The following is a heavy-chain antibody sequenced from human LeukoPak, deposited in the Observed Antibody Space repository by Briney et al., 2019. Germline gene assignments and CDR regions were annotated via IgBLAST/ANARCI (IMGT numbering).Heavy chain of an antibody. V-gene: IGHV1-3*01. D-gene: IGHD6-6*01. CDR1: GYTFTSYT. CDR2: INAGNGNT. J-gene: IGHJ4*02. Sequence: GASVKVSCKTSGYTFTSYTIHWVRQAPGQRLEWMGWINAGNGNTRYSQKFQDRVTVTRDTSASTAYMELTSLKPEGTAMYYCARSSEGSFIDYWGQGTLVTVSS. CDR3: ARSSEGSFIDY.